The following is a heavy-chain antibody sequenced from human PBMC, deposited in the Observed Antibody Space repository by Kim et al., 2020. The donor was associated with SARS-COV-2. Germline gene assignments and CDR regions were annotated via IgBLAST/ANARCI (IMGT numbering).Heavy chain of an antibody. D-gene: IGHD2-21*02. Sequence: TSHADSGQGRFTIYRDNAKNTLYLQMNSLGAEDTAVYYCANPRGGVTDFWGQGTLVTVSS. V-gene: IGHV3-23*01. J-gene: IGHJ4*02. CDR2: T. CDR3: ANPRGGVTDF.